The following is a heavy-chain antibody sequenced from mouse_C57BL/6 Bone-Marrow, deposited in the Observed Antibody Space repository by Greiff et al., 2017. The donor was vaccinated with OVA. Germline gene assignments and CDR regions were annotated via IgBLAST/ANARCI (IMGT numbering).Heavy chain of an antibody. CDR1: GYTFTSYW. CDR2: IDPSDSYT. CDR3: AREGPYYGPHFDD. D-gene: IGHD1-1*01. J-gene: IGHJ2*01. Sequence: QVQLQQPGAELVKPGASVKLSCKASGYTFTSYWMQWVKQRPGQGLEWIGEIDPSDSYTNYNQKFKGKATLTVDTSSSTAYMQLSSLTSEDSAVYYCAREGPYYGPHFDDWGKGTTLTVSS. V-gene: IGHV1-50*01.